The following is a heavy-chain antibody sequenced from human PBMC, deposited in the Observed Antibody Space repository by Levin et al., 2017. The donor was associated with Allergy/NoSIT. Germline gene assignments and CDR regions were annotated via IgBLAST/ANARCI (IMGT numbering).Heavy chain of an antibody. Sequence: GESLKISCAASGFTFSSYSMNWVRQAPGKGLEWVSYISSSSSTIYYADSVKGRFTISRDNAKNSLYLQMNSLGAEDTAVYYCARVSPQFQALWNYFDYWGQGTLVTVSS. CDR1: GFTFSSYS. D-gene: IGHD3-10*01. CDR2: ISSSSSTI. J-gene: IGHJ4*02. V-gene: IGHV3-48*01. CDR3: ARVSPQFQALWNYFDY.